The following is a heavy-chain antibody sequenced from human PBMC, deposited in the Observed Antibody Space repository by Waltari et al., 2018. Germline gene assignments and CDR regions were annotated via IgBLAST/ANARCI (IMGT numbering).Heavy chain of an antibody. V-gene: IGHV3-48*04. CDR2: ISGSGTTI. CDR1: GFTFSASS. J-gene: IGHJ4*02. CDR3: ARKLGAAAGIPIDF. Sequence: DVRLVESGGGLVQPGGSLRLSCAASGFTFSASSMNWVRQAPGKGLGWISYISGSGTTIYYADSVRGRFTISRDNSKNSLILQMNSLRAEDTALYYCARKLGAAAGIPIDFWGQGTLVTVSS. D-gene: IGHD6-13*01.